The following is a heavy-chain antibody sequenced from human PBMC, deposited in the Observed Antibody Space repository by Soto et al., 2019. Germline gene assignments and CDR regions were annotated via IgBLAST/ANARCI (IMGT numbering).Heavy chain of an antibody. J-gene: IGHJ6*02. CDR1: GYSFTNYW. Sequence: ESLKISCKGSGYSFTNYWIGWVRQMPGKGLEWMGVIYPGDSDTRYSPSFQGQVTISADKSTSTAYLQWSSLKASDTAMYYCSRHGPYSNEFGYYYGMDVWGQGTTVTVSS. D-gene: IGHD6-13*01. V-gene: IGHV5-51*01. CDR2: IYPGDSDT. CDR3: SRHGPYSNEFGYYYGMDV.